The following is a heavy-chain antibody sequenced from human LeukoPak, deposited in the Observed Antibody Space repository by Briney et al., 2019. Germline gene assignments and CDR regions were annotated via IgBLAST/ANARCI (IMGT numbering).Heavy chain of an antibody. CDR2: INPGGGCT. Sequence: ASVKVSCKASGYIFTNYYIHWVRQAPGQGLEWMGIINPGGGCTNYAQKFQGRVTMTRDTPTSTVYMELSSLRSEDTAVYYCARDFGKYYLHKGCSFDIWGQGTMVTVSS. CDR3: ARDFGKYYLHKGCSFDI. CDR1: GYIFTNYY. D-gene: IGHD3-10*01. J-gene: IGHJ3*02. V-gene: IGHV1-46*01.